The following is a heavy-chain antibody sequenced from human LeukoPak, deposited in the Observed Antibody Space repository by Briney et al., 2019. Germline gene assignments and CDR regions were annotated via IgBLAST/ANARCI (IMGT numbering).Heavy chain of an antibody. V-gene: IGHV4-39*07. CDR3: ARKQGGQLVNTRRWFDP. Sequence: SETLSLTCTVSGGSISSSSYYWGWIRQPPGKGLEWIGIIYYSGSTYYNPSLKSRVTVSVDKSKNQVFLKLSSVTAADTAVYYCARKQGGQLVNTRRWFDPWGQGTLVTVSS. CDR2: IYYSGST. CDR1: GGSISSSSYY. D-gene: IGHD6-13*01. J-gene: IGHJ5*02.